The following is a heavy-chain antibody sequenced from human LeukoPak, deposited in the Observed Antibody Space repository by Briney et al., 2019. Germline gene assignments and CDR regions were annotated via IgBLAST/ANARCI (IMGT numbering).Heavy chain of an antibody. Sequence: PSETLSLTCTVSGGSISSYYWSWIRQPPGKGLEWIGYIYYSGSTNYNPSLKSRVTISVDTSKNQFSLKLSSVTAADTAVYYCARDEPGYYYYYMDVWGKGTTVTVSS. CDR2: IYYSGST. V-gene: IGHV4-59*12. CDR1: GGSISSYY. CDR3: ARDEPGYYYYYMDV. D-gene: IGHD1-14*01. J-gene: IGHJ6*03.